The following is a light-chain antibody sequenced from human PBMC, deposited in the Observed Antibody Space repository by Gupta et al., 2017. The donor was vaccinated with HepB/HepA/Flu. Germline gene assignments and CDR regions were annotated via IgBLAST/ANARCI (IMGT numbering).Light chain of an antibody. CDR2: GAS. J-gene: IGKJ1*01. V-gene: IGKV3-15*01. CDR3: QQYNTWPRT. CDR1: QTIRTN. Sequence: IRVTQSPATLSVSPGERVTLSCRASQTIRTNLAWYQQKSGQAPRLLIYGASTRATDIPDRFSGSGSGTDFTLTISSLQSEDFAVYYCQQYNTWPRTFGQGTKVEIK.